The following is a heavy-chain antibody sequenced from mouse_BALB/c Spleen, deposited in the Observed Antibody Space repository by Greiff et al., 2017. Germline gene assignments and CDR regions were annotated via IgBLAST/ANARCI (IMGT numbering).Heavy chain of an antibody. D-gene: IGHD1-2*01. J-gene: IGHJ4*01. CDR3: ARPLRLHAMDY. CDR1: GYTFTSYV. V-gene: IGHV1-14*01. CDR2: INPYNDGT. Sequence: EVQLQQSGPELVKPGASVKMSCKASGYTFTSYVMHWVKQKPGQGLEWIGYINPYNDGTKYNEKFKGKATLTSDKSSSTAYMELSSLTSEDSAVYYCARPLRLHAMDYWGQGTSVTVSS.